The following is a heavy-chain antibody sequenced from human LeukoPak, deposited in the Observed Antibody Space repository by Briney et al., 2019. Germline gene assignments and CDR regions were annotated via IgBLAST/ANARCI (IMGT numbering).Heavy chain of an antibody. CDR3: ARDLHYAFDI. J-gene: IGHJ3*02. D-gene: IGHD3-10*01. CDR2: IYSSDTT. Sequence: GGSLRLSCAASGVTFSGYAMNWVRQAPGKGLEWVSHIYSSDTTYADSVKGRFTISRDNAKNSLYLQMNSLRDEDTAVYYCARDLHYAFDIWGQGTMVTASS. V-gene: IGHV3-48*02. CDR1: GVTFSGYA.